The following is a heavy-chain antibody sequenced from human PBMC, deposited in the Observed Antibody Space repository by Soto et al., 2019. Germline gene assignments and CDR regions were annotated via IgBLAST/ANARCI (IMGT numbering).Heavy chain of an antibody. CDR2: ISYEGYHK. CDR3: AKDPHTCWSGYQAVAHGMDG. J-gene: IGHJ6*04. V-gene: IGHV3-30*18. CDR1: VFTVSSNY. D-gene: IGHD3-3*01. Sequence: GGSLRFSCAASVFTVSSNYMSLVRQAPGKGLECVTVISYEGYHKYYAESVKGRFTISRYNYKNTVYLEMNSLRAEDTAVYYCAKDPHTCWSGYQAVAHGMDGWGKGTMVTVSS.